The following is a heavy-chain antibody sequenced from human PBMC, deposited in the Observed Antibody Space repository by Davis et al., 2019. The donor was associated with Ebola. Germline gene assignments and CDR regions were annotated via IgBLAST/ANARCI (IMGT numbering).Heavy chain of an antibody. Sequence: PGGSLRLSCSAAGFTFSIYHMHWVRQAPGKGLESVSAISSNGDRTWYADSVKGRFTIFRDNAKNSLYLQMNSLRAEDTAVYYCARRTYNYDSSGYYGPYYGMDVWGQGTTVTVSS. J-gene: IGHJ6*02. D-gene: IGHD3-22*01. CDR1: GFTFSIYH. CDR3: ARRTYNYDSSGYYGPYYGMDV. V-gene: IGHV3-64*04. CDR2: ISSNGDRT.